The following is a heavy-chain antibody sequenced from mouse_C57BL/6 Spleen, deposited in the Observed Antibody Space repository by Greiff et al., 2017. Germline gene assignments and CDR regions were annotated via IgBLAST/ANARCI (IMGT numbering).Heavy chain of an antibody. D-gene: IGHD4-1*01. CDR1: GYTFTSYW. J-gene: IGHJ1*03. Sequence: QVQLKQPGAELVRPGSSVKLSCTASGYTFTSYWMDWVKQRPGQGLEWIGNIYPSDSETHYNQKFKDKATLSVDKSSSTAYMQLRSLTSDDSAVYSCGANWEYFDVWGTGTTVTVSS. V-gene: IGHV1-61*01. CDR2: IYPSDSET. CDR3: GANWEYFDV.